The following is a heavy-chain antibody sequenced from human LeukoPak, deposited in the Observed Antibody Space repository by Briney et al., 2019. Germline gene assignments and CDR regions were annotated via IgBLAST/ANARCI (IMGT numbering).Heavy chain of an antibody. CDR2: ITSSSTV. CDR1: GFTFSSYD. CDR3: ARAPRDYGNFDY. V-gene: IGHV3-48*01. J-gene: IGHJ4*02. Sequence: GGSLRLSCAASGFTFSSYDMNWVRQAPGKGLEWVSYITSSSTVYYADSVKGRFTISRDNAKSSVFLQMSSLRAEDTAVHYCARAPRDYGNFDYWGQGTLVTVSS. D-gene: IGHD4-17*01.